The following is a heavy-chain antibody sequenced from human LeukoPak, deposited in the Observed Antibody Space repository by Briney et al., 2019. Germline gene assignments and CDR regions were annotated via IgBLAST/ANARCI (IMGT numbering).Heavy chain of an antibody. CDR3: ARDYGGYDFWSGYLFDY. CDR2: ISAYNGNT. D-gene: IGHD3-3*01. J-gene: IGHJ4*02. CDR1: GYTFTSYG. V-gene: IGHV1-18*01. Sequence: GASVKVSFKASGYTFTSYGIRWVRQAPGQGLEGMGWISAYNGNTNYAQKLQGRVTITTDTSTSTAYMELRSLRSDDTAVYYCARDYGGYDFWSGYLFDYWGQGTLVTVSS.